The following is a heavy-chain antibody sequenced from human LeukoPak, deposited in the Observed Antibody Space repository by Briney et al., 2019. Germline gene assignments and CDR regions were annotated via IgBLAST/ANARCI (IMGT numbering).Heavy chain of an antibody. J-gene: IGHJ4*02. CDR2: IYTSGST. V-gene: IGHV4-4*09. Sequence: SETLSLTCTVSGGSISSYYWSWIRQPPGKGLEWIGYIYTSGSTNYNPSLKSRVTISVDTSKNQFSLKLSSVTAADTAVYYCARQVRVCTNGVCYSYYLDYWGQGTLVTVSS. D-gene: IGHD2-8*01. CDR1: GGSISSYY. CDR3: ARQVRVCTNGVCYSYYLDY.